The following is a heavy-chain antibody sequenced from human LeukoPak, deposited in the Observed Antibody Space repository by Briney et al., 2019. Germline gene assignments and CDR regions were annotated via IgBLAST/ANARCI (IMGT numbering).Heavy chain of an antibody. CDR1: GFTFHDYA. CDR3: ARGASVREIDF. Sequence: GRSLRLSCVASGFTFHDYAMHCVRQAPGKCLKWVSSISWNSDRIAYADSVKGRLTISRDNAKNSLYLQMNSLSSEDTAFYYCARGASVREIDFWGQGTLVTVSS. CDR2: ISWNSDRI. D-gene: IGHD3-10*01. V-gene: IGHV3-9*01. J-gene: IGHJ4*02.